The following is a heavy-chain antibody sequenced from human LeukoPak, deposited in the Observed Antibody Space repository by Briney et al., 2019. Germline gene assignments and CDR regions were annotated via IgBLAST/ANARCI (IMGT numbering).Heavy chain of an antibody. V-gene: IGHV1-3*01. CDR2: INPGNDNT. D-gene: IGHD3-22*01. Sequence: GSSVKVSCKASGYTFTSHVLHWVRQAPGQGLEWMGWINPGNDNTKYPQKFQGRVTMARDTSASTAYMDLSSLRSEDTAVYYCARGSVIVVATSDYYYSDMDVWGQGTTVTVSS. J-gene: IGHJ6*02. CDR3: ARGSVIVVATSDYYYSDMDV. CDR1: GYTFTSHV.